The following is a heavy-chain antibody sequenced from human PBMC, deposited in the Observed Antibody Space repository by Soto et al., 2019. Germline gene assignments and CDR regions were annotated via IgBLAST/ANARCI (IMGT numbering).Heavy chain of an antibody. CDR2: IYSGGST. J-gene: IGHJ6*02. Sequence: GGSLRLSCAASGFTVSSNYMSWVRQAPGKGLEWVSVIYSGGSTYYADSVKGRFTISRDNSKNTLYLQMNSLRAEDTAVYYCARIPPDNYGMDVWGQGTTVTVSS. D-gene: IGHD2-15*01. V-gene: IGHV3-53*01. CDR1: GFTVSSNY. CDR3: ARIPPDNYGMDV.